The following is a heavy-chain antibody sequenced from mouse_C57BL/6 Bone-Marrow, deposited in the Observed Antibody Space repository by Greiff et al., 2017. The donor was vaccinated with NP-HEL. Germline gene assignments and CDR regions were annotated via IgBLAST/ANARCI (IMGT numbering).Heavy chain of an antibody. CDR1: EYEFPSHD. D-gene: IGHD2-4*01. Sequence: EVQLVESGGGLVQPGESLKLSCESYEYEFPSHDMYWVRKTPEKRLELVAAINSDGGSTYYPDTMERRFIISRDNTKKTLYLQMSSLRSEDTALYYCARHGYDYDRWYFDVWGTGTTVTVSS. CDR3: ARHGYDYDRWYFDV. CDR2: INSDGGST. J-gene: IGHJ1*03. V-gene: IGHV5-2*01.